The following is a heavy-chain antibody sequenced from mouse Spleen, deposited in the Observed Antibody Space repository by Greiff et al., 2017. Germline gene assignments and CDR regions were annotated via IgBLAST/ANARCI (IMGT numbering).Heavy chain of an antibody. CDR2: IDPENGDT. V-gene: IGHV14-4*01. J-gene: IGHJ2*01. CDR1: GFNIKDDY. Sequence: VQLQQSGAELVRPGASVKLSCTASGFNIKDDYMHWVKQRPEQGLEWIGRIDPENGDTEYASKFQGKATITADTSSNTAYRQLSSLTSEDTAVYYCTGPGSYFDYWGQGTTLTVSS. CDR3: TGPGSYFDY. D-gene: IGHD4-1*01.